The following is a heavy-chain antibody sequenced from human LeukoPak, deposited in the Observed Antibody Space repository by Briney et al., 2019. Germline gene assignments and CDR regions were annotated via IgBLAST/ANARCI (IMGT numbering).Heavy chain of an antibody. V-gene: IGHV1-18*01. Sequence: GASVKVSCKASGYTFTSYDINWVRQATGQGLEWMGWISPYNGNTNYAQKLQGRVTMTTDTSTSTAYMELRSLRSDDTAVYYCARDRAVVVAATDYWGQGTLVTVSS. D-gene: IGHD2-15*01. CDR1: GYTFTSYD. J-gene: IGHJ4*02. CDR3: ARDRAVVVAATDY. CDR2: ISPYNGNT.